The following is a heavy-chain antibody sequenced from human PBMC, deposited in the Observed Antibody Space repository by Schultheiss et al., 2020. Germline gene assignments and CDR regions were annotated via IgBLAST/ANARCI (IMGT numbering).Heavy chain of an antibody. Sequence: GGSLRLSCAASGFTFSSYAMHWVRQAPGKGLEYVSAISSNGGSTYYANSVKGRFTISRDNSKNTLYLQMGSLRAEDMAVYYCARDAVAGGFDPWGQGTLVTVSS. CDR1: GFTFSSYA. V-gene: IGHV3-64*01. CDR2: ISSNGGST. CDR3: ARDAVAGGFDP. J-gene: IGHJ5*02. D-gene: IGHD6-19*01.